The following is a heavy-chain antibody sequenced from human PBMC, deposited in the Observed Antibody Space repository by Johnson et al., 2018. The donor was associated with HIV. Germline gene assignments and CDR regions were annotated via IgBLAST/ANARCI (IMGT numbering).Heavy chain of an antibody. D-gene: IGHD1/OR15-1a*01. V-gene: IGHV3-30*19. CDR2: IWYDGSNK. CDR1: GFTFSRYG. CDR3: AGWSVAGTYLHDAFDI. Sequence: QVQLVESGGGVVQPGRSLRLSCAASGFTFSRYGMHWVRQAPGKGLEWVAVIWYDGSNKYYADSVKGRFTISRDNSKNTLYLQMNSLRAEDTAVYYCAGWSVAGTYLHDAFDIWGQGTMVTVSS. J-gene: IGHJ3*02.